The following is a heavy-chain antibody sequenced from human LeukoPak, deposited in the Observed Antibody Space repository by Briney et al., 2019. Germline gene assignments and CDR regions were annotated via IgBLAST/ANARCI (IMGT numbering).Heavy chain of an antibody. CDR1: GFTFTNYG. V-gene: IGHV1-18*01. CDR2: ISAYNGDT. Sequence: ASVKVSCKASGFTFTNYGISWVRQAPGQGLEWMGWISAYNGDTNYAQKLQDRVTMTTDTSTSTAYMELRSLRSNDTAMYYCARDEGVGERGAYWGQGTLVTVSS. D-gene: IGHD3-16*01. J-gene: IGHJ4*02. CDR3: ARDEGVGERGAY.